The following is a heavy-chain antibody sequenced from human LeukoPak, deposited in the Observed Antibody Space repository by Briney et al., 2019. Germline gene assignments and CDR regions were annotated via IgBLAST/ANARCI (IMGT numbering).Heavy chain of an antibody. Sequence: GASVKVSCKASGYTFTGYYMHWVRQAPGEGLEWMGWINPNSGGTNYAQKFQGRVTMTRDTSISTAYMELSRLRSDDTAVYYCARFKYRAPYGSGSYHYWGQGTLVTVSS. CDR2: INPNSGGT. CDR1: GYTFTGYY. CDR3: ARFKYRAPYGSGSYHY. D-gene: IGHD3-10*01. V-gene: IGHV1-2*02. J-gene: IGHJ4*02.